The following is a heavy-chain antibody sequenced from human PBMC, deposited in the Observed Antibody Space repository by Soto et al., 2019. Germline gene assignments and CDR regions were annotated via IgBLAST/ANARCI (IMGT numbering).Heavy chain of an antibody. CDR3: ARVRSGSTSDYYYGLAV. V-gene: IGHV4-39*06. CDR2: IYYRGNA. D-gene: IGHD2-2*01. J-gene: IGHJ6*02. CDR1: DDSLNSDRYY. Sequence: SETLSLTCSVSDDSLNSDRYYWCWLRQPPRKGLEWIGSIYYRGNAYYNPSLQTRVTISLDKSTSQVALKLSSVTAADTAVYYCARVRSGSTSDYYYGLAVWGQGTTVIVS.